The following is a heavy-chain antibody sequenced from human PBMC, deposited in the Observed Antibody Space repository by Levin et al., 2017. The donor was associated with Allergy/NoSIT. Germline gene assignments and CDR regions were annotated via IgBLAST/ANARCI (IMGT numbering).Heavy chain of an antibody. CDR1: GFTFSSYA. J-gene: IGHJ4*02. V-gene: IGHV3-23*01. CDR3: AKDRIRYDFWSGSPYDY. Sequence: AGGSLRLSCAASGFTFSSYAMSWVRQAPGKGLEWVSAISGSGGSTYYADSVKGRFTISRDNSKNTLYLQMNSLRAEDTAVYYCAKDRIRYDFWSGSPYDYWGQGTLVTVSS. CDR2: ISGSGGST. D-gene: IGHD3-3*01.